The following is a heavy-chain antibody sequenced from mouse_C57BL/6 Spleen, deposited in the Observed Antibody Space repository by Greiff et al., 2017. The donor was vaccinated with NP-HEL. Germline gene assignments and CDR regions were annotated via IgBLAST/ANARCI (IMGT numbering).Heavy chain of an antibody. CDR2: LYPGDGDT. CDR1: GYAFSSSW. J-gene: IGHJ4*01. D-gene: IGHD2-4*01. CDR3: ARKNDYDGGYAMDY. V-gene: IGHV1-82*01. Sequence: VQLQESGPELVKPGASVKISCKASGYAFSSSWMNWVKQRPGKGLEWIGRLYPGDGDTNYNGKFKGKATLTADKSSSTAYMQLSSLTSEDSAVYFCARKNDYDGGYAMDYWGQGTSVTVSS.